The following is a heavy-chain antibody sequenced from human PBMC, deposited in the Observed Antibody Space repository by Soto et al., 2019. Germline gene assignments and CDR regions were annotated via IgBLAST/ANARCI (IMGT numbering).Heavy chain of an antibody. CDR1: GYTFTGYY. CDR2: INPNSGGT. V-gene: IGHV1-2*04. D-gene: IGHD4-4*01. J-gene: IGHJ6*02. CDR3: ARGSTATVTTLTRMDV. Sequence: GASVKVSCKASGYTFTGYYMHWVRQAPGQGLEWMGWINPNSGGTNYAQKFQGWVTMTRDTSISTAYMELSRLRSDDTAVYYCARGSTATVTTLTRMDVWGQGTTVTVSS.